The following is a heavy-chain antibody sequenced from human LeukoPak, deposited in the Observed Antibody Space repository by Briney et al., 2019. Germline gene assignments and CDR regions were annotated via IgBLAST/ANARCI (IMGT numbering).Heavy chain of an antibody. CDR2: INLDGREK. V-gene: IGHV3-7*01. Sequence: PGGSLRLSCATSGFSFSRHWMSWVRQAPGGGVEWVANINLDGREKYYVDSVKGRFTISRDNAQNSLYLQMNSLRGEATAVYYCARDDWGPGDYWGQGTLVTVSS. J-gene: IGHJ4*02. D-gene: IGHD3-9*01. CDR1: GFSFSRHW. CDR3: ARDDWGPGDY.